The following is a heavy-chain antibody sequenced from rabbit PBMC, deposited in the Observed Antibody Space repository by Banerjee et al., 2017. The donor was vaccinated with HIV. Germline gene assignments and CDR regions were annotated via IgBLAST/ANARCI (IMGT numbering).Heavy chain of an antibody. CDR2: IYAGSSGST. Sequence: QSLEESGGDLVKPGASLTLTCKASGFTLSSSYWICWVRQAPGKGLEWIGCIYAGSSGSTYYASWVNGRFTISKTSSTTVTLQMTSLTAADTATYFCARRGSDWGDDLWGPGTLVTVS. CDR3: ARRGSDWGDDL. V-gene: IGHV1S40*01. J-gene: IGHJ4*01. CDR1: GFTLSSSYW. D-gene: IGHD4-1*01.